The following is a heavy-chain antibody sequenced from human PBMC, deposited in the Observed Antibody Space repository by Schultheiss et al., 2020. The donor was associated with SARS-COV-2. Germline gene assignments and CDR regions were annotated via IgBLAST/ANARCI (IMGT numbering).Heavy chain of an antibody. Sequence: GSLRLSCAVYGGSVTNYYWNWIRQPPGRGLEWIGEINHSGSTNYNPSLKSRVTISVDTSKNQFSLKLSSVTAADTAVYYCARGGLYVVAARNFKFDYWGQGTLVTVSS. CDR3: ARGGLYVVAARNFKFDY. D-gene: IGHD6-6*01. CDR2: INHSGST. CDR1: GGSVTNYY. V-gene: IGHV4-34*01. J-gene: IGHJ4*02.